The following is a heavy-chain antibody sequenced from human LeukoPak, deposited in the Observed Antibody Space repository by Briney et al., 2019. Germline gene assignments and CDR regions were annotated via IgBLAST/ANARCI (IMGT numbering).Heavy chain of an antibody. J-gene: IGHJ4*02. CDR2: ISYDGSNK. V-gene: IGHV3-30-3*01. CDR3: ARSPSSVVITTDYFDY. Sequence: GGSLRLSCAASGFTFSSCAMHWVRQAPGKGLEWVAVISYDGSNKYYADSVKGRFTISRDNSKNTLYLQMNSLRAEDTAVYYCARSPSSVVITTDYFDYWGQGTLVTVSS. CDR1: GFTFSSCA. D-gene: IGHD3-22*01.